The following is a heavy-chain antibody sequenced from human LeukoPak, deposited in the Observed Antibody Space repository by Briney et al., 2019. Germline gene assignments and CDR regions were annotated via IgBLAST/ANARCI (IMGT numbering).Heavy chain of an antibody. D-gene: IGHD4-23*01. Sequence: KPSETLSLTCVVSGDSISRGSYSWTWIRQAPGKGLEWIGYIYPRGSTYYNPSLKSRVTMSIDKSQNRFSLNLTSVTAADTAVYFCARFSPLAVGNYLDSWGQGTLVTVSS. CDR2: IYPRGST. J-gene: IGHJ4*02. CDR1: GDSISRGSYS. CDR3: ARFSPLAVGNYLDS. V-gene: IGHV4-30-2*01.